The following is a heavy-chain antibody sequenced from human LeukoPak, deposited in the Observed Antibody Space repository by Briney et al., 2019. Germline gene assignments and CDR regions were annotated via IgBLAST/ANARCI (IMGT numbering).Heavy chain of an antibody. Sequence: GGSLRLSCAASGFTFSGYEMNWVRQAPGEGLEWVSYISSSASTINYADSVKGRFTISRDNAKNSLYLQMDSLRVEDTAVYYCARRWGHFDYWGQGTLVTVSS. D-gene: IGHD7-27*01. CDR1: GFTFSGYE. V-gene: IGHV3-48*03. CDR2: ISSSASTI. CDR3: ARRWGHFDY. J-gene: IGHJ4*02.